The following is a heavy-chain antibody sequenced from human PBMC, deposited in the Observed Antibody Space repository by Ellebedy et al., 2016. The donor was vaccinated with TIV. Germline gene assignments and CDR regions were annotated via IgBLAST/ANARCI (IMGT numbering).Heavy chain of an antibody. CDR3: ARVTVTFYYYYGMDV. J-gene: IGHJ6*02. V-gene: IGHV1-46*01. CDR2: INPSGGST. Sequence: ASVKVSXXASGYTFTSYYMHWVRQAPGQGLEWMGIINPSGGSTSYAQKFQGRVTMTRDTSTSTVYMELSSLRSDDTAVYYCARVTVTFYYYYGMDVWGQGTTVTVSS. D-gene: IGHD4-17*01. CDR1: GYTFTSYY.